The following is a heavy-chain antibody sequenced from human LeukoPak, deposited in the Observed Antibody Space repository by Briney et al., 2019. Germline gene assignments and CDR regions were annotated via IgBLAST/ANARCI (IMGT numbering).Heavy chain of an antibody. CDR3: ARRGSSPTLDYYYMDV. V-gene: IGHV5-51*01. CDR2: IYPGDSYT. Sequence: GESLKTSCKASGYSFTTYWIAWVRQMPGKGLEWMGIIYPGDSYTRYSPSFQGQVAISADKSISTAYLQWSSLKASDSAMYYCARRGSSPTLDYYYMDVWGKGTTVTVSS. CDR1: GYSFTTYW. D-gene: IGHD1-26*01. J-gene: IGHJ6*03.